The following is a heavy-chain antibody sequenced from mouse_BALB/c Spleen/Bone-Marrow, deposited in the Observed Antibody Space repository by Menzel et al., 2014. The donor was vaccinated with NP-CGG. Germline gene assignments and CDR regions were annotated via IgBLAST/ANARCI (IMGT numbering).Heavy chain of an antibody. CDR1: GFSLTTYD. J-gene: IGHJ4*01. CDR3: ARRNGNFRYYAMDY. CDR2: IWSGGST. V-gene: IGHV2-2*01. D-gene: IGHD2-1*01. Sequence: QVQLQQPGPGLVQPSQSLSITCTVSGFSLTTYDVVWVRPSPGKGLEWLGVIWSGGSTDYNAAFISRLSINKDNSKSQVFFKMNNLQAYDTAIYYCARRNGNFRYYAMDYWGQGTSVTVSS.